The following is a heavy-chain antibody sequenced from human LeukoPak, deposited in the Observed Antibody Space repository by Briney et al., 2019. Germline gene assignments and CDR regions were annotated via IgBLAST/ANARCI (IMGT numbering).Heavy chain of an antibody. Sequence: PSETLSLTCTVSGGSISTYYWSWIRQPPGKGLEWIAYIDYSGSTSYNPSLKSRVSIPIDTSKNQFSLRLSSVTAADTAVYYCARHPELYFFDYWGQGTLVTVPS. D-gene: IGHD3-10*01. CDR2: IDYSGST. V-gene: IGHV4-59*08. J-gene: IGHJ4*02. CDR1: GGSISTYY. CDR3: ARHPELYFFDY.